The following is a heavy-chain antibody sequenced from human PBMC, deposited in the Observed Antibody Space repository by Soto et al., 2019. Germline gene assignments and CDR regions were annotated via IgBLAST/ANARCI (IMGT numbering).Heavy chain of an antibody. J-gene: IGHJ4*01. CDR1: GYTFNIYG. CDR2: ISAFNGKT. CDR3: ARDRVPKSSGFFPFDY. D-gene: IGHD3-22*01. Sequence: QIQLVQSGAEVKKPGASVKVSCKASGYTFNIYGINWVRQAPGQGLEWMGWISAFNGKTNYAQNVQGRVTMTTDTSPSTAYVELRSMRSDDTAVYYCARDRVPKSSGFFPFDYLGHGTLVTVSS. V-gene: IGHV1-18*01.